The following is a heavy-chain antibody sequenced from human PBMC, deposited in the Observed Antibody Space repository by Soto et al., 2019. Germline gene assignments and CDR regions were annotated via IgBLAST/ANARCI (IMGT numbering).Heavy chain of an antibody. CDR2: IWYDGSNK. V-gene: IGHV3-33*01. CDR3: ARGEDIVVVPAAGGAFDI. D-gene: IGHD2-2*01. J-gene: IGHJ3*02. Sequence: GRSMRLSCAVSGFTFSSLGIHWVRQAPGKGLEWVAVIWYDGSNKYYADSVKGRFTISRDNSKNTLYLQMNSLRAEDTAVYYFARGEDIVVVPAAGGAFDIWGQGTMVTVSS. CDR1: GFTFSSLG.